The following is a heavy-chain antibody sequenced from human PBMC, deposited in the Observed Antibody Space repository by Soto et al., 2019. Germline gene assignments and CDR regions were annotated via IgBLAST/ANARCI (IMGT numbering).Heavy chain of an antibody. CDR2: ISGSGDNT. Sequence: EVHLLDSGGGLVQPGGSLRLSCAASGFTFSNYVMSWVRQAPGKGLEWVSSISGSGDNTYYADSVKGRFTISRDNSKNTLFLQMNSLRAEDTAVYYCANLPLLLALGFDYWGQGTLVTVSS. CDR3: ANLPLLLALGFDY. J-gene: IGHJ4*02. D-gene: IGHD3-10*01. V-gene: IGHV3-23*01. CDR1: GFTFSNYV.